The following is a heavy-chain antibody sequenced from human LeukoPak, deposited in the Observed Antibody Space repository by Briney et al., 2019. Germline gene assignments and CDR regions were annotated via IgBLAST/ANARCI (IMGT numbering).Heavy chain of an antibody. V-gene: IGHV3-7*01. CDR3: AAANYFDY. Sequence: GGSLRLSCAASGFTFNSYAIHWVRQAPGKGLEWVATIKPDGSEKYYVDSVKGRFTISRDNAKNSLYLQMSSLRAEDTAVYYCAAANYFDYWGQGTLVTVSS. CDR2: IKPDGSEK. J-gene: IGHJ4*02. CDR1: GFTFNSYA.